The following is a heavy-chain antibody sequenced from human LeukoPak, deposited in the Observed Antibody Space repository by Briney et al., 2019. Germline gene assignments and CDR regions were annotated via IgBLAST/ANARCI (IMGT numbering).Heavy chain of an antibody. J-gene: IGHJ4*02. CDR2: MNPNSGNT. CDR1: GYTFTSYD. D-gene: IGHD3-22*01. Sequence: ASVKVSCKASGYTFTSYDINWVRQATGQGLEWMGWMNPNSGNTGYAQKFQGRVTMTRNTSISTAYMELSSLRSEDTAVYYCATDGIVVVKGYFDYWGQGTLVTVSS. CDR3: ATDGIVVVKGYFDY. V-gene: IGHV1-8*01.